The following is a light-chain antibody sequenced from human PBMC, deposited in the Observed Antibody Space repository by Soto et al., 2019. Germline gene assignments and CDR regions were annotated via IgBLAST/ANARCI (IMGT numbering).Light chain of an antibody. Sequence: SYELTQPSSVSVSPGQTARITCSGDVLAKKYVRWFQQKPGQAPVLVIYKDSERPPGIPERFSGSRSGTTVTLTISGAQVEDEADYYCYSAADRVFGGGTKVTVL. CDR3: YSAADRV. CDR2: KDS. J-gene: IGLJ3*02. CDR1: VLAKKY. V-gene: IGLV3-27*01.